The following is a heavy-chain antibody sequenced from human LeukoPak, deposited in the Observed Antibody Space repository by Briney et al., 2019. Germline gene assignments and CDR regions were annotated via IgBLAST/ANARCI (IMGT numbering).Heavy chain of an antibody. Sequence: PGGSLRLSCAASGFTFSSYAMHWVRQAPGKGLEWVAVISYDGGNKYYADSVKGRFTISRDNSKNTLYLQMNSLRAEDTAVYYCAKGQEWELPSYFDYWGQGTLVTVSS. J-gene: IGHJ4*02. CDR2: ISYDGGNK. D-gene: IGHD1-26*01. CDR3: AKGQEWELPSYFDY. V-gene: IGHV3-30*04. CDR1: GFTFSSYA.